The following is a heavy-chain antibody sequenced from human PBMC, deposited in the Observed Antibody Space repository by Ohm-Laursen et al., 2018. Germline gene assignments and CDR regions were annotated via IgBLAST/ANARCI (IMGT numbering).Heavy chain of an antibody. D-gene: IGHD6-13*01. V-gene: IGHV3-23*01. Sequence: GSLRLSCAASGFTFSSYAMSWVRQAPGKGLEWVSAISGSGGSTYYTDSVQGRFTISRDNSKNTLYLQMNSLRAEDTAVIYCAAGAGEQQLVPLFDYWGQGTLVTVSS. CDR1: GFTFSSYA. CDR2: ISGSGGST. J-gene: IGHJ4*02. CDR3: AAGAGEQQLVPLFDY.